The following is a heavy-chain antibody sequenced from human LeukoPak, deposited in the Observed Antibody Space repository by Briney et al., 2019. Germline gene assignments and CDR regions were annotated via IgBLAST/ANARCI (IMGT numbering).Heavy chain of an antibody. CDR3: ARVAINDYGDYFDY. V-gene: IGHV3-30*04. CDR1: GFTFSSYA. Sequence: PGGSLRLSCAASGFTFSSYAMHWVRQAPGKGLGWVAVISYDGSNKYYADSVKGRFTISRDNSKNSLYLQMNSLRAEDTAVYYCARVAINDYGDYFDYWGQGTLVTVSS. CDR2: ISYDGSNK. J-gene: IGHJ4*02. D-gene: IGHD4-17*01.